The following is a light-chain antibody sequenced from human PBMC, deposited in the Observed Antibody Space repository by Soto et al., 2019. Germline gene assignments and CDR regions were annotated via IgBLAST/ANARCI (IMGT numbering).Light chain of an antibody. J-gene: IGKJ1*01. CDR2: DAT. CDR3: HQYNKGPQT. CDR1: QRVXNNF. Sequence: GLTQFAGTLSLSPGETATLSCGASQRVXNNFLGGYQQKPGLTPRLLXYDATSRANGIPERFSGRGSGTEFTLTISSLQSEDFAVYYCHQYNKGPQTFGQGTKVDIK. V-gene: IGKV3D-20*01.